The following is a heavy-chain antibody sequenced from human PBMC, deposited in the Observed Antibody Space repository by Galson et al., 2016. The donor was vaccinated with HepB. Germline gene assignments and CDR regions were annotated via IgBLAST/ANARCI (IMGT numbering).Heavy chain of an antibody. V-gene: IGHV3-33*01. CDR1: GFTLSSYG. D-gene: IGHD4-23*01. CDR3: ARDLQVGTLDF. J-gene: IGHJ4*02. CDR2: IWSDGSKD. Sequence: SLRLSRAVSGFTLSSYGMHWVRQAPGRGLEWVAAIWSDGSKDYYADSVKGRFTISKDTSKNTLYLQMDSLRAEDTAVYFCARDLQVGTLDFRGQGTRVTVSS.